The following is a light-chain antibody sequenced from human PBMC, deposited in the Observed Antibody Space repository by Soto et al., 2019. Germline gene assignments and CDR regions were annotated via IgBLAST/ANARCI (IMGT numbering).Light chain of an antibody. V-gene: IGKV1-5*01. CDR3: QQSNSIPPWT. CDR1: QSISSW. J-gene: IGKJ1*01. Sequence: DIQMTQSPSTLSASVGDRVTITCRASQSISSWLAWYQQKPGKAPKLLIYDASSLESGVPSRFSGSGSGTDFTLTISSLQPEDVATYYCQQSNSIPPWTFGQGTKVDIK. CDR2: DAS.